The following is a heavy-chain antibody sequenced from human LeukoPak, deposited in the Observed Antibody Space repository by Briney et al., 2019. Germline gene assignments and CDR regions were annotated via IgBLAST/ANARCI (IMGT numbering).Heavy chain of an antibody. CDR3: ARDDSSGYYLFDY. Sequence: GGSLRLSCAGSGFSFGTYSMNWVRQAPGKGLEWVSSISSSSIHVNYADSVKGRFTISRDNAKNSLYLQMNSLRVEDTAVYYCARDDSSGYYLFDYWGQGTLVTVSS. CDR2: ISSSSIHV. CDR1: GFSFGTYS. J-gene: IGHJ4*02. V-gene: IGHV3-21*01. D-gene: IGHD3-22*01.